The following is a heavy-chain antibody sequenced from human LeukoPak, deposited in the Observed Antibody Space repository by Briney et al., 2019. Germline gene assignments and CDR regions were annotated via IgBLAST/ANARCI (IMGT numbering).Heavy chain of an antibody. D-gene: IGHD4-17*01. CDR1: GFTFSRYW. Sequence: PGGSLRLSCAASGFTFSRYWMHWVRQAPGKGLMWVSRISPDGSTTLYADSVKGRFTISRDNAKNTLYLQMNSLGAEDTAVYYCAREGRGGDYRIFDYWGQGTLVTVSS. CDR2: ISPDGSTT. V-gene: IGHV3-74*03. CDR3: AREGRGGDYRIFDY. J-gene: IGHJ4*02.